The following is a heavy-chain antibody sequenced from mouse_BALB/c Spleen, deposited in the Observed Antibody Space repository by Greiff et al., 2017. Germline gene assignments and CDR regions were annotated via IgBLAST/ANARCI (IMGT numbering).Heavy chain of an antibody. CDR1: GFSLTSFC. J-gene: IGHJ2*01. D-gene: IGHD2-4*01. V-gene: IGHV2-3*01. CDR3: AKGGDYELHFGFDY. Sequence: VQPQGSGPGPVAPSQSPSITCPVPGFSLTSFCVSWVRQPPGKGLEWLGVIWGDGSTNYHSALISRLSISKDNSKSQVFLKLNSLQTDDTATYYCAKGGDYELHFGFDYWGQGTTLTVSS. CDR2: IWGDGST.